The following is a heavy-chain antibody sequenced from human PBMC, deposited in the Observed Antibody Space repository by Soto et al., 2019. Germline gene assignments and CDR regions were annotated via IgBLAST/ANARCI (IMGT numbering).Heavy chain of an antibody. CDR2: INPSGDKT. CDR1: GFTFTNQW. D-gene: IGHD3-16*01. Sequence: ASVKVSCKASGFTFTNQWTQWVRQAPGQGLEWMGVINPSGDKTSYARRFQGRLTLTTDTSTSTVYMELSSLRSDDTAIYYCARDESEYDLAWWFDPWGQGTLVTVSS. J-gene: IGHJ5*02. CDR3: ARDESEYDLAWWFDP. V-gene: IGHV1-46*01.